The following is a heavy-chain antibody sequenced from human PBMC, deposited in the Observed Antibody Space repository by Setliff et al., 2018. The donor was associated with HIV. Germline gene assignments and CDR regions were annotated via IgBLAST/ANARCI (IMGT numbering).Heavy chain of an antibody. Sequence: SETLSLTCTVSGGSISSYYWSWVRQPPGKGLEWIGYIYYSGSTNYNPSLKSRVTISVDTSKNQFSLKLSSVTAADTAVYYCARHRYSSGWYWDWGQGTLVTVSS. CDR1: GGSISSYY. CDR2: IYYSGST. V-gene: IGHV4-59*08. J-gene: IGHJ4*02. CDR3: ARHRYSSGWYWD. D-gene: IGHD6-19*01.